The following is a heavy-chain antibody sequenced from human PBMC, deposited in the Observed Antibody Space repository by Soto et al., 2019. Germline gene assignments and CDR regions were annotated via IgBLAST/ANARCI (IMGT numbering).Heavy chain of an antibody. Sequence: DVQLVASGGGWIQPGGSLRLSCAALGLTVRGKKYITWVRQAPGKGLEWVSALYDVDGTYYSDSAKGRFTSSRDNSNNIIYLQMNSLGPDDTAVYYCASWLEREHAYDIWGLGTMVTVSS. J-gene: IGHJ3*02. V-gene: IGHV3-53*01. CDR1: GLTVRGKKY. D-gene: IGHD1-1*01. CDR2: LYDVDGT. CDR3: ASWLEREHAYDI.